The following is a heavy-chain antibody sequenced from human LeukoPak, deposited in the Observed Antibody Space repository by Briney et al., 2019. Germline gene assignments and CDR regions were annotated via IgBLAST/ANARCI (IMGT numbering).Heavy chain of an antibody. CDR1: AGSISISY. CDR3: ARGGEYYYGSAIDY. Sequence: SAALSPTCTVAAGSISISYWSWIRQPPRNGLGWVMYIYYNGSTNYNPSLKSRVAISADTPKNQFSLKLSSVTAADAAVYYCARGGEYYYGSAIDYWGQGTLVTVSS. D-gene: IGHD3-10*01. V-gene: IGHV4-59*01. J-gene: IGHJ4*02. CDR2: IYYNGST.